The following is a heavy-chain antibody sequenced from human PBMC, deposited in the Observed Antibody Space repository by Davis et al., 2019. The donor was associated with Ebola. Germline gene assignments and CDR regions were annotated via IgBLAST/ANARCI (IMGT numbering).Heavy chain of an antibody. V-gene: IGHV4-39*07. D-gene: IGHD6-19*01. Sequence: SETLSLTCTVSGGSISSSDYYWGWIRQTPGKGLEWIGSISYSGSTYYNPSLKSRVTISVDTSKNQFSLKLSSVTAADTAVYYCARGIRGGWYSFWFDPWGQGTLVTVSS. CDR3: ARGIRGGWYSFWFDP. CDR2: ISYSGST. J-gene: IGHJ5*02. CDR1: GGSISSSDYY.